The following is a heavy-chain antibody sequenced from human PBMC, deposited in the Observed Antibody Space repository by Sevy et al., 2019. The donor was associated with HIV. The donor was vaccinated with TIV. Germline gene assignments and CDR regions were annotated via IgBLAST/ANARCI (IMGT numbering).Heavy chain of an antibody. V-gene: IGHV3-64*01. CDR1: GFTFSSYA. J-gene: IGHJ3*02. CDR3: ARDRVSRDSYNYEISAFDI. D-gene: IGHD5-12*01. Sequence: GGSLRLSCTASGFTFSSYAMHWVRQAPGKGLEYVSAISSNGGSTYYANSVKGRFTISRDNSKNTLYFQMGSLRAEDMAVYYCARDRVSRDSYNYEISAFDIWGQGTMVTVSS. CDR2: ISSNGGST.